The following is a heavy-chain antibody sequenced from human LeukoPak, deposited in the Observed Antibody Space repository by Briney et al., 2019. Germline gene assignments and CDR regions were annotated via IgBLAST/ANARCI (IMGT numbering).Heavy chain of an antibody. CDR3: ARDRDIEVGYYFDY. J-gene: IGHJ4*02. CDR2: ISYDGSNK. Sequence: PGGSLRLSCAASGFTFSSYAMHWVRQAPGKGLEWVAVISYDGSNKYYADSVKGRFTISRDNSKNTLYLQMNSLRAEDTAVYYCARDRDIEVGYYFDYWGQGTLVTVSS. CDR1: GFTFSSYA. D-gene: IGHD5-12*01. V-gene: IGHV3-30-3*01.